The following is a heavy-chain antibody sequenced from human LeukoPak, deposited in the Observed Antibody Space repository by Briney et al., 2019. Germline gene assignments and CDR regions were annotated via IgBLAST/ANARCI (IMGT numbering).Heavy chain of an antibody. D-gene: IGHD6-19*01. Sequence: PGGSLRLSCAASGFTFSSYAMHWVRQAPGKGLEWVAVISYDGSNKYYADSVKGRFTISRDNSKNTLYLQMNSLRAEDTAVYYCAKAVAGTGKYFDYWGQGTLVTVSS. V-gene: IGHV3-30-3*01. CDR1: GFTFSSYA. J-gene: IGHJ4*02. CDR3: AKAVAGTGKYFDY. CDR2: ISYDGSNK.